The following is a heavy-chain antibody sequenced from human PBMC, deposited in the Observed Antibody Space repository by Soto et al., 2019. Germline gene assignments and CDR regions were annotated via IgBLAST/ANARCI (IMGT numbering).Heavy chain of an antibody. CDR3: ARDAGLRYYFDY. J-gene: IGHJ4*02. D-gene: IGHD2-21*01. V-gene: IGHV1-69*13. CDR1: GGTFSSYA. Sequence: SVKVSCKASGGTFSSYAISWVRQAPGQGLEWMGGIIPIFGTANYAQKFQGRVTITADESTSTAYMELSSLRSEDTAVYYCARDAGLRYYFDYWGQGTLVTVSS. CDR2: IIPIFGTA.